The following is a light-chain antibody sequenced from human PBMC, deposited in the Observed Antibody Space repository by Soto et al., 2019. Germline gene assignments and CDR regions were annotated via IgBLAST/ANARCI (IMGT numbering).Light chain of an antibody. V-gene: IGLV1-47*01. J-gene: IGLJ2*01. CDR2: RNN. CDR1: SSNIGSNY. Sequence: VLTQPPSASGTPGQRVTISCSGSSSNIGSNYVYWYQQLPGTAPKLLIYRNNQRPSGVPDRFSGSKSGTSASLAISGLRSEDEADYYCAAWDDSLSGPVFGGGTKLTVL. CDR3: AAWDDSLSGPV.